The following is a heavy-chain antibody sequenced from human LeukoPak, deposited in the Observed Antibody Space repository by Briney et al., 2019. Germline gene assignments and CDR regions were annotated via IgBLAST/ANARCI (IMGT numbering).Heavy chain of an antibody. CDR1: GYTFTSYG. CDR2: MNPNSGNT. J-gene: IGHJ3*02. CDR3: ARPTVPADAFDI. Sequence: ASVKVSCRASGYTFTSYGINWVRQATGQGLEWMGWMNPNSGNTGYAQKFQGRVTITRNTSISTAYMELSSLRSEDTAVYYCARPTVPADAFDIWGRGTMVTVSS. V-gene: IGHV1-8*03. D-gene: IGHD2-2*01.